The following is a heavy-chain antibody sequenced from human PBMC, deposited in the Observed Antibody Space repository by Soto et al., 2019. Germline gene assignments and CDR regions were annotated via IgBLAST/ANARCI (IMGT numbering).Heavy chain of an antibody. J-gene: IGHJ3*02. CDR3: ARDIGGTYSDFWSGYLSLGESNAFDI. CDR2: IIAYNGNT. CDR1: GYTXSSYG. D-gene: IGHD3-3*01. Sequence: GXSXKVSFKASGYTXSSYGIGLVRQAPGQGLEWIGWIIAYNGNTNYAQKLQGRVTMTTDTSTSTAYMELRSLRSDETAVYYCARDIGGTYSDFWSGYLSLGESNAFDIWGQGTMGTVSS. V-gene: IGHV1-18*04.